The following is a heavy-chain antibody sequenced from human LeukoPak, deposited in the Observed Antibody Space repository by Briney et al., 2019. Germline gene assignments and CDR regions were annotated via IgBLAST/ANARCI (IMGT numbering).Heavy chain of an antibody. Sequence: GASVKVSCKASGYTFDSYGLSWVRQAPGQGPQWMGWINVYNGNTNYQQKFQGRVTMTRDTSTSTAYMELRSLTSDDTAVYYRARAPLVVIAQPGYFDNWGQGTLVTVSS. V-gene: IGHV1-18*01. D-gene: IGHD3-22*01. CDR2: INVYNGNT. J-gene: IGHJ4*02. CDR3: ARAPLVVIAQPGYFDN. CDR1: GYTFDSYG.